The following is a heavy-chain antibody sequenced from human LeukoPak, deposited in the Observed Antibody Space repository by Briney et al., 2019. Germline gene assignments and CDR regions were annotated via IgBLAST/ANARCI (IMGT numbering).Heavy chain of an antibody. V-gene: IGHV3-20*04. CDR3: ARATHYYESSGYDY. J-gene: IGHJ4*02. CDR1: GFTFSSYG. CDR2: INWNGGST. D-gene: IGHD3-22*01. Sequence: GGTLRLSCAASGFTFSSYGMSWVRQAPGKGLEWVSGINWNGGSTGYADSVKGRFTISRDNAKNSLYLQMNSLRAEDTALYYCARATHYYESSGYDYWGQGTLVTVSS.